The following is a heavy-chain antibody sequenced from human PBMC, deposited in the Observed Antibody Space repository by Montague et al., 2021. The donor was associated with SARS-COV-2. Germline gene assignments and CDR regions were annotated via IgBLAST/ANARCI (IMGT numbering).Heavy chain of an antibody. D-gene: IGHD6-19*01. V-gene: IGHV4-4*02. Sequence: SETLSLTCAVSGASISSSHWWSWIRQPPGKRLEWMGEIYHTGSTXXNPXXXSRVTISVDKSKNQFSLKLSSVTAADTAVYFCARASIVVSGKNAFDIWGQGTMVTVSS. CDR3: ARASIVVSGKNAFDI. CDR2: IYHTGST. J-gene: IGHJ3*02. CDR1: GASISSSHW.